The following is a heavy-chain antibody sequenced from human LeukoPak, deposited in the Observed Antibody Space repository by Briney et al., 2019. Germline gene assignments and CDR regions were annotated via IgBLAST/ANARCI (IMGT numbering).Heavy chain of an antibody. D-gene: IGHD3-10*01. CDR2: ISYDGSNK. V-gene: IGHV3-30*04. CDR3: ARDPWTYASGSYYPDY. J-gene: IGHJ4*02. Sequence: GRSLRLSCAASGFTFSSYAMHWVRQAPGKGLEWVAIISYDGSNKYQADSVKGRFTISRDNSKNTLYLQMNSLRVEDTAMYYCARDPWTYASGSYYPDYWGQGTLVTVSS. CDR1: GFTFSSYA.